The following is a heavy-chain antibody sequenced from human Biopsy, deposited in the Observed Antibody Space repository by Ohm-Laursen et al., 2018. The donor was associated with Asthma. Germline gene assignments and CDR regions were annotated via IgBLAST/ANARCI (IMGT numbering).Heavy chain of an antibody. J-gene: IGHJ1*01. CDR1: GFTFGDYW. CDR2: IKHDGTEK. CDR3: ARTFHFWSPYHAEHYQL. Sequence: SLRLSCTASGFTFGDYWMSWVRQVPGKGLEWAANIKHDGTEKNHVDSLKGRYTISSDNAKNSLYLQMNSLRAEDTAGYYCARTFHFWSPYHAEHYQLWGQGTLVTVSS. V-gene: IGHV3-7*01. D-gene: IGHD3-3*02.